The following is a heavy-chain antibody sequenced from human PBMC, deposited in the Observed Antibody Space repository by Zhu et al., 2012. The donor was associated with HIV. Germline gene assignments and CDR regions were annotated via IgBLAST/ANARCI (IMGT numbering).Heavy chain of an antibody. V-gene: IGHV3-23*01. J-gene: IGHJ4*02. CDR1: GFTFSSYA. CDR2: ISNTGGST. Sequence: EVHLLESGGGLVQPGGSLRLSCAASGFTFSSYAMSWVRQAPGKGLEWVSAISNTGGSTYYADSVKGRFTISRDNSKNTLYLQMNSLRADDTAVYYCAKDWFDWLSHFDHWGQGTLVTVSS. CDR3: AKDWFDWLSHFDH. D-gene: IGHD3-9*01.